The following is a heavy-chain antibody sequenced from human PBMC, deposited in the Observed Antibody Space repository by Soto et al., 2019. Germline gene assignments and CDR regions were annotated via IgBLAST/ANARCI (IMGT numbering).Heavy chain of an antibody. D-gene: IGHD6-19*01. CDR2: ISGSGGST. Sequence: EVQLLESGGGLVQPGGSLRLSCAASGFTFSSYAMSWVRQAPGKGLEWVSAISGSGGSTYYADSVKGRFTISRDNSKNTRYLQMNSLRAEDTAVYYCAKRSVEGSSGWYSDYWGQGTLVTVSS. CDR1: GFTFSSYA. J-gene: IGHJ4*02. CDR3: AKRSVEGSSGWYSDY. V-gene: IGHV3-23*01.